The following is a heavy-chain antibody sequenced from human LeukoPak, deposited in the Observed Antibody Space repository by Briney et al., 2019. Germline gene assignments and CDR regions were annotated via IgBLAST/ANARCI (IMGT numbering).Heavy chain of an antibody. CDR3: ARDPPIEDIVAPYNDY. Sequence: ASVKVSCKASGYTFTNYYVHWVRQAPGQGLEWMGIINPSGGTTNYAQKFQGRVTMTRDTSISTAYMELSRLRSDDTAVYYRARDPPIEDIVAPYNDYWGQRTLVTVSS. J-gene: IGHJ4*02. V-gene: IGHV1-2*02. CDR2: INPSGGTT. D-gene: IGHD2-15*01. CDR1: GYTFTNYY.